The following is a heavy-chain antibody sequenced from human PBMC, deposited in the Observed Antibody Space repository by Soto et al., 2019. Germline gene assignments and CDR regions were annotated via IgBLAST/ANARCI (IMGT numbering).Heavy chain of an antibody. CDR1: GFTFSSYG. CDR3: AREHNSCHMDV. D-gene: IGHD1-1*01. Sequence: QEQLVESGGGVVQPGRSLRLSCTASGFTFSSYGMHWVRQAPGRGLEWVARIWSDGSNRYSTDSGKVRFTISRDGSKNTLYLQMNGVRAEDTAVYYCAREHNSCHMDVWGQGTTVTGSS. J-gene: IGHJ6*02. CDR2: IWSDGSNR. V-gene: IGHV3-33*01.